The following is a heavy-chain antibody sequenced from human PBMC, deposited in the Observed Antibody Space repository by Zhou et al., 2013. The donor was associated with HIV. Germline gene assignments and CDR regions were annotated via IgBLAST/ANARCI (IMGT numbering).Heavy chain of an antibody. D-gene: IGHD1-1*01. V-gene: IGHV1-18*01. J-gene: IGHJ6*03. CDR1: GYIFTSYG. CDR2: ISAYNGNT. Sequence: QVQLVQSGAEVKKPGASVKVSCQTSGYIFTSYGISWVRQAAGQGLEWMGWISAYNGNTNYAQRFQGRVTVTTDTSTGTAYMELRNLRSDDTAVYYCARALSTRWNAGGYYYMDVWGRGTTVTAP. CDR3: ARALSTRWNAGGYYYMDV.